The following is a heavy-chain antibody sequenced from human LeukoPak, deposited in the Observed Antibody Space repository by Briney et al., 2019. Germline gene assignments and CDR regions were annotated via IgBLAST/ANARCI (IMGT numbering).Heavy chain of an antibody. D-gene: IGHD4-11*01. CDR2: IYYDGSNK. Sequence: GGSLRLSCAASGLTFRVFGMNWVRQAPGKGLEWVATIYYDGSNKYYADSVKGRFTISRDNSKNTVSLQMNSLRAEDTALYYCAKALYSNYYMDAWGKGTTVTVSS. V-gene: IGHV3-33*06. J-gene: IGHJ6*03. CDR3: AKALYSNYYMDA. CDR1: GLTFRVFG.